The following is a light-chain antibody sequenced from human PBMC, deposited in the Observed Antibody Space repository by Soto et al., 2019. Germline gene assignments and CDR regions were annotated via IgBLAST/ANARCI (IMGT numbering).Light chain of an antibody. CDR2: GAS. CDR3: QQYRNLPRT. CDR1: QDIDNS. J-gene: IGKJ2*01. Sequence: DVHMTQSPSSLSASVGDRVTITCQASQDIDNSLNWYQQKPGRAPKLLIYGASDLEAGVPSRFRGTGSGTDISFTISSLQPEDIATYYCQQYRNLPRTFGQGTKLDI. V-gene: IGKV1-33*01.